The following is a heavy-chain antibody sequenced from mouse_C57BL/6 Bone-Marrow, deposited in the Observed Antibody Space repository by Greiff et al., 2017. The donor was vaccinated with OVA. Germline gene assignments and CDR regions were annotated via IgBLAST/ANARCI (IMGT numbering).Heavy chain of an antibody. D-gene: IGHD2-2*01. CDR1: GYTFTSYW. Sequence: QVQLQQPGAELVKPGASVKMSCKASGYTFTSYWITWVKQRPGQGLAWIGDIYPGSGSTNYNEKFKSKATLTVDTSSSTAYMQLSSLTSEDSAVYYCARDGYDVPWYFDVWGTGTTVTVSS. J-gene: IGHJ1*03. CDR2: IYPGSGST. V-gene: IGHV1-55*01. CDR3: ARDGYDVPWYFDV.